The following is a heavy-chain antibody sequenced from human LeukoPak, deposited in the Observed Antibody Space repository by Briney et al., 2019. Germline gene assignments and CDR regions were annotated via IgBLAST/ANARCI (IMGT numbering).Heavy chain of an antibody. CDR1: GYTFTSYG. CDR3: ARVEHDYGDYGGEGYFDY. V-gene: IGHV1-18*01. CDR2: ISAYNGNT. Sequence: ASVKVSCKASGYTFTSYGISWVRQAPGQGLEWMGWISAYNGNTNYAQKLQGRVTMTTDTSTSTAYMELRSLRSDDTAVYYCARVEHDYGDYGGEGYFDYWGQGTLVTVSS. J-gene: IGHJ4*02. D-gene: IGHD4-17*01.